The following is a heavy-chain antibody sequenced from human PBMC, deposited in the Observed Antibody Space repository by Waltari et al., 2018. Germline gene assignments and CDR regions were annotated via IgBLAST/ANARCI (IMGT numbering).Heavy chain of an antibody. D-gene: IGHD6-13*01. Sequence: QVQLVQSGAELKKPGSSVKVSCKVSGGSFSTHAITWVRQAPGQGLEWMGGIIPRLGTANYAQQIQDRVTINTDESMTTAYMHLSSLTSDDTAVYYCARGGLYGQQLLESAFEIWGQGTKVTVSS. CDR1: GGSFSTHA. CDR2: IIPRLGTA. CDR3: ARGGLYGQQLLESAFEI. J-gene: IGHJ3*02. V-gene: IGHV1-69*05.